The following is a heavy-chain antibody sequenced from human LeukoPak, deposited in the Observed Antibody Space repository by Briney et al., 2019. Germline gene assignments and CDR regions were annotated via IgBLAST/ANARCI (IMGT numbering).Heavy chain of an antibody. J-gene: IGHJ2*01. CDR2: ISSSGSTI. D-gene: IGHD6-19*01. Sequence: GSLRLSCAASGFTFSDYYMSWIRQAPGKGLEWVSYISSSGSTIYYADSVKGRFTISRDNAKNTLYLQMNSLRAEDTAVYYCARGEGQWLVNWYFDLWGRGTLVTVSS. CDR1: GFTFSDYY. V-gene: IGHV3-11*04. CDR3: ARGEGQWLVNWYFDL.